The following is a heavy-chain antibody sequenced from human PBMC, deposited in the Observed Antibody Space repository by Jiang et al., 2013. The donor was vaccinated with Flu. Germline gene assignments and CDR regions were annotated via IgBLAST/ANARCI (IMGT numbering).Heavy chain of an antibody. Sequence: PGLVKPSETLSLTCTLSIGSISTYYWSWLRQPPGKGLEWIGYIYYNGNTNYNPSLSSRVTISVDTSKNQFSLKMTSVTAADTAVYYCARDREYTYGRTFEYWSQGTLVTVSS. CDR1: IGSISTYY. J-gene: IGHJ4*02. CDR3: ARDREYTYGRTFEY. D-gene: IGHD5-18*01. CDR2: IYYNGNT. V-gene: IGHV4-59*01.